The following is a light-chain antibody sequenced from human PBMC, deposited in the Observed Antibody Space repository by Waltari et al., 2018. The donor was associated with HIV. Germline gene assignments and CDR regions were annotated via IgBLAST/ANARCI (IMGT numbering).Light chain of an antibody. V-gene: IGLV3-1*01. CDR3: QAWDSSTAV. J-gene: IGLJ2*01. CDR1: KLGDKF. Sequence: SYELTQPPSVSVSPGQTASITCSGDKLGDKFACWYQQKPGQSPGVVVYQDTRRPSGIPERFSGSNSGNTATLTISGTQAMDEADYYCQAWDSSTAVFGGGTKLTVL. CDR2: QDT.